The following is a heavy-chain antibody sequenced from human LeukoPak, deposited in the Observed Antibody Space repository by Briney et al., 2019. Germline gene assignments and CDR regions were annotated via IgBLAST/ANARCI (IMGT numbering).Heavy chain of an antibody. Sequence: PGGSLRPSCAASGFTLDDYAMHWVRQAAGKGLEWVSGISETGGTIVYADSVKGRFTISRDNAKNSLYLQMNSLRAEDTALYYCAKRPRSGWYFDYWGQGTLVTVSS. D-gene: IGHD6-19*01. V-gene: IGHV3-9*01. CDR2: ISETGGTI. CDR3: AKRPRSGWYFDY. J-gene: IGHJ4*02. CDR1: GFTLDDYA.